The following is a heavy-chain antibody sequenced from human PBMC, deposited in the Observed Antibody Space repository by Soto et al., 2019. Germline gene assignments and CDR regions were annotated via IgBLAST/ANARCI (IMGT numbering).Heavy chain of an antibody. D-gene: IGHD3-16*01. V-gene: IGHV4-59*01. CDR1: GGSISSYY. J-gene: IGHJ5*02. Sequence: SETLSLTCTVSGGSISSYYWSWIRQPPGKGLEWIGYIYYSGSTNYNPSLKSRVTISVDTSKNQFSLKLSSVTDADTAVYYCAARVGELRRGWFDPWGQGTLVTAPQ. CDR3: AARVGELRRGWFDP. CDR2: IYYSGST.